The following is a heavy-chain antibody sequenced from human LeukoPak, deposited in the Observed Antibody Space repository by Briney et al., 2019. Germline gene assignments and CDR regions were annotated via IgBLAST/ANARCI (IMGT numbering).Heavy chain of an antibody. CDR3: ARWDTSGYDYFDY. D-gene: IGHD3-22*01. CDR2: ISSSSSTK. J-gene: IGHJ4*02. Sequence: GGSLRLSCAASGFSFSTYSMNWVRQAPGKGLEWVSYISSSSSTKYYADSVRGRFTISRDNAKNSVYLQMSSLRAEDTAVYYCARWDTSGYDYFDYWGQGTLVTVSS. CDR1: GFSFSTYS. V-gene: IGHV3-48*04.